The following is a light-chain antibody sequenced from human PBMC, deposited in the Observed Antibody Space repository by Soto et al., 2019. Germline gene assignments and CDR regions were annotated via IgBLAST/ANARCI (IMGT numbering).Light chain of an antibody. CDR2: EVS. V-gene: IGLV2-8*01. CDR3: YSYAGNKDV. Sequence: QSALTQPPSASGSPGQSVTISCTGTSSDVGGYDYVSWYQQHPGRAPKLIIFEVSKRPSGVPDRFSGSKSANTASLTVSGLQAEDEADYYCYSYAGNKDVFGTGTKLTVL. J-gene: IGLJ1*01. CDR1: SSDVGGYDY.